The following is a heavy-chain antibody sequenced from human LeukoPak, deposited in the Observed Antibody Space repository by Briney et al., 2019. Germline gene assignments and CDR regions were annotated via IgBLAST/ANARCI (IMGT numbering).Heavy chain of an antibody. CDR3: SREFVAATKFAHRGMDA. CDR1: GFAFDYYW. Sequence: GGSLRLSCAASGFAFDYYWMNWVRQAPGKRLVWVSRIHSDGGVTRYADSVKGRFTISRDNAKNTLYLQMNDLTVEDTGVYYCSREFVAATKFAHRGMDAWGQGTTVTVSS. CDR2: IHSDGGVT. D-gene: IGHD1-26*01. V-gene: IGHV3-74*01. J-gene: IGHJ6*02.